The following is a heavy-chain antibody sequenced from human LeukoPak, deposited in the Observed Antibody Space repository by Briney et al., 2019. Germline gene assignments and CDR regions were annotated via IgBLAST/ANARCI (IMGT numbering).Heavy chain of an antibody. J-gene: IGHJ4*02. CDR3: VGVVAANSDY. CDR2: ISGSGGST. Sequence: GGSLRLSCAASGVTFSSYGMSWVRQAPGKGLEWVSAISGSGGSTYYADSVKGRFTISRDNSKNPLYLQMNRLRAEDTAVYYCVGVVAANSDYWGQGTLVTVSS. V-gene: IGHV3-23*01. CDR1: GVTFSSYG. D-gene: IGHD2-15*01.